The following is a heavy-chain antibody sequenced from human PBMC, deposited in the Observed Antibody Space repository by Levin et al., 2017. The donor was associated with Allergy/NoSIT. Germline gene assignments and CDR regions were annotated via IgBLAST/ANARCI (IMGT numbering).Heavy chain of an antibody. D-gene: IGHD5-12*01. CDR1: GFTFSSYG. V-gene: IGHV3-33*01. CDR2: IWYDGSNK. Sequence: GESLKISCAASGFTFSSYGMHWVRQAPGKGLEWVAVIWYDGSNKYYADSVKGRFTISRDNSKNTLYLQMNSLRAEDTAVYYCARGHDSGYDPIHDAFDIWGQGTMVTVSS. J-gene: IGHJ3*02. CDR3: ARGHDSGYDPIHDAFDI.